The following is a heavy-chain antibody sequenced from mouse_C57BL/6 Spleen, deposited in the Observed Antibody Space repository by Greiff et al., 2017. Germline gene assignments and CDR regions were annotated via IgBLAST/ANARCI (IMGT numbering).Heavy chain of an antibody. CDR1: GFTFSSYG. D-gene: IGHD1-1*01. Sequence: EVQRVESGGDLVKPGGSLKLSCAASGFTFSSYGMSWVRQTPDKRLEWVATISSGGSYTYYPDSVKGRFTISRDNAKNTLYLQMSSLKSEDTAMYYCARLDYYGSSSGFAYWGQGTLVTVSA. CDR2: ISSGGSYT. CDR3: ARLDYYGSSSGFAY. J-gene: IGHJ3*01. V-gene: IGHV5-6*01.